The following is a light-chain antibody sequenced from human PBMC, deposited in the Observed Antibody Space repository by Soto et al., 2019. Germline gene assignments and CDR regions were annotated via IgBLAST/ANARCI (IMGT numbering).Light chain of an antibody. J-gene: IGKJ1*01. Sequence: EIVLTQSPGTLSLSPGERATLSCRASQRVSSSYLAWYQQKLGQAPRLLIYGASSRATGTPDRFSGSGSGTDFTLTISRLEPEDFAVFYCQQYGISPMTFGQGTKVEIK. CDR1: QRVSSSY. CDR2: GAS. CDR3: QQYGISPMT. V-gene: IGKV3-20*01.